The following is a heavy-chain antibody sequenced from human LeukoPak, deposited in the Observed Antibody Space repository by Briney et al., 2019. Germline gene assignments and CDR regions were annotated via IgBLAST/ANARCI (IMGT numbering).Heavy chain of an antibody. J-gene: IGHJ4*02. CDR1: GGSIRSGSHY. CDR2: IYYSGST. CDR3: AKRDDSGGNLVDL. V-gene: IGHV4-39*02. Sequence: SETLSLTCTVSGGSIRSGSHYWVWIRQPPGNGLEWIGSIYYSGSTYYNSSLENRATISIDTSKNHFSLRLRSLSAADTSVYYCAKRDDSGGNLVDLWGQGTLVTVSS. D-gene: IGHD3-22*01.